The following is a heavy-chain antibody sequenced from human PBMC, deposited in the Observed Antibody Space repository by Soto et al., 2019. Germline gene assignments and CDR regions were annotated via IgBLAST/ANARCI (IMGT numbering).Heavy chain of an antibody. Sequence: PGGSLRLSCAASGFTFSSYAMSWVRQAPGKGLEWVSAISGSGGSTYYADSVKGRFTISRDNSENTLYLQMNGLRADDTALYFCAKSRGFIGIVVTLLDSWGQGTLVTVSS. CDR1: GFTFSSYA. J-gene: IGHJ4*02. D-gene: IGHD6-25*01. V-gene: IGHV3-23*01. CDR2: ISGSGGST. CDR3: AKSRGFIGIVVTLLDS.